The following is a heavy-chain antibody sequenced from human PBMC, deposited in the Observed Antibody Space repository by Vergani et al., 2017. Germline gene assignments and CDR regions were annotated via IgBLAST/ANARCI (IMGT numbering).Heavy chain of an antibody. V-gene: IGHV4-38-2*01. CDR2: IYRTGNT. CDR3: ARRSGIVYDIFSGTQYVFDF. D-gene: IGHD3-9*01. Sequence: QVQLQESGPGLVKPSETLSLTCAVSGFSIDNGYYWDWIRQPPGKGLEWIGSIYRTGNTHFNPSLKSRVTISVDTSNNHFSLRLDSLTAADPAVYYCARRSGIVYDIFSGTQYVFDFWGQGTLVTVS. CDR1: GFSIDNGYY. J-gene: IGHJ4*02.